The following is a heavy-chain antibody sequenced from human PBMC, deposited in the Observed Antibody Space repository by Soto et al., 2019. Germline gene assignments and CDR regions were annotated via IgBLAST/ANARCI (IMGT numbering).Heavy chain of an antibody. V-gene: IGHV4-59*01. CDR3: AREPSGSRGFDY. D-gene: IGHD1-26*01. CDR1: GDSISSYY. J-gene: IGHJ4*02. CDR2: IYYSGNP. Sequence: QVQLQESGPGLVKPSETLSLTCTVSGDSISSYYWSWVRQPPGKGLEWIGYIYYSGNPKYNPSLKSRLTMSLDTSTNQFSLNLTSVTAADTAVYYCAREPSGSRGFDYWGQGTLVTVSS.